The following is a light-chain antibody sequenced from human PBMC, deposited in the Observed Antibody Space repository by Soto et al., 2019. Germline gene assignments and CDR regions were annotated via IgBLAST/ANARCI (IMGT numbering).Light chain of an antibody. CDR2: EVS. CDR3: SSYAGSNSWV. J-gene: IGLJ3*02. V-gene: IGLV2-8*01. CDR1: SSDVGGSNY. Sequence: QSALTQPPSASGSPGQSVTISCTGTSSDVGGSNYVSWYQQHPGKAPKVMISEVSKRPSGVPDRFSGSKSGNTASLTVSGLQAEDEAHYYCSSYAGSNSWVFGGGTKVTVL.